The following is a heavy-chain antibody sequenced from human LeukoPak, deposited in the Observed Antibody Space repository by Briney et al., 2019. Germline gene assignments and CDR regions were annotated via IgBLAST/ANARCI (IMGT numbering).Heavy chain of an antibody. D-gene: IGHD6-13*01. CDR2: INGDGKST. J-gene: IGHJ2*01. CDR1: GFTFSTYF. V-gene: IGHV3-74*01. Sequence: GGSLRLSCAASGFTFSTYFMHWVRQAPGKGLVWVSRINGDGKSTTYADSVMGRFTISRDNAKNTLYLQMNSLRAEDTALYYCASRWWYFDLWGRGTLVTVSS. CDR3: ASRWWYFDL.